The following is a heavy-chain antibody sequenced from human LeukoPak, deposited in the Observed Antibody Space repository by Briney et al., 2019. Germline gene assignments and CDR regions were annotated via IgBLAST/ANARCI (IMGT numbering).Heavy chain of an antibody. V-gene: IGHV3-23*01. J-gene: IGHJ4*02. Sequence: GGSLRLSCAASGFTFSSYAMNWVRQAPGKGLEWVSISGSGGDTYYADSVKGRFTISRDNSKNTLYLQMNSLRGEDRAVYYCAKARGATYGTYYFDYWGQGTLVTVSS. CDR2: SGSGGDT. D-gene: IGHD4/OR15-4a*01. CDR1: GFTFSSYA. CDR3: AKARGATYGTYYFDY.